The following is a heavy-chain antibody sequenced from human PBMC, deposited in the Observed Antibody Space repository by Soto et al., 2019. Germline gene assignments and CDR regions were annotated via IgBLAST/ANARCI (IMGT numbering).Heavy chain of an antibody. Sequence: PGESLKISCKGSGYSFTSYWISWVRQMPGKGLEWMGRIDPSDSYTNYSPSFQGHVTISADKSISTAYLQWSSLKASDTAMYYWARHAGYSSGCYRTGHYYYVMDFWGQGTRSPSP. V-gene: IGHV5-10-1*01. CDR3: ARHAGYSSGCYRTGHYYYVMDF. CDR2: IDPSDSYT. D-gene: IGHD6-19*01. J-gene: IGHJ6*02. CDR1: GYSFTSYW.